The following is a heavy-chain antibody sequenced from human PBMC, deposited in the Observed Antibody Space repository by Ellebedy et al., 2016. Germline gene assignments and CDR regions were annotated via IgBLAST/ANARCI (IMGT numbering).Heavy chain of an antibody. D-gene: IGHD2-2*01. J-gene: IGHJ4*02. CDR2: IGGSGGST. Sequence: GGSLRLSXAASGFTFSNYAMSWVRQAPGKGLEWVSGIGGSGGSTYYADSVKGRFTISRDNSKNTVYLQMNSLRAEDTAVYYCARETRGYAGIFDYWGQGTLVTVSS. CDR1: GFTFSNYA. V-gene: IGHV3-23*01. CDR3: ARETRGYAGIFDY.